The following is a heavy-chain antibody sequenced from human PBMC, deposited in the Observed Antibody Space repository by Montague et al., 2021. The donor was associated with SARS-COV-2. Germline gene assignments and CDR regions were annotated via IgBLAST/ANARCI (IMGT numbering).Heavy chain of an antibody. CDR2: IYYSGST. V-gene: IGHV4-59*01. CDR1: GGSISSYY. CDR3: ARGFDY. Sequence: SETLSLTCTVSGGSISSYYCSWIRQPPGKGLEWIGYIYYSGSTNYNPSLKSRVTISVDTSKNQFSLQLSSVTAADTAVYYCARGFDYWGQGTLVTVSS. J-gene: IGHJ4*02.